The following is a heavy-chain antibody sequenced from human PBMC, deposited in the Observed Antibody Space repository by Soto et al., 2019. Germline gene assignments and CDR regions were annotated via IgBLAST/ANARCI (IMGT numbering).Heavy chain of an antibody. CDR2: IYYSGST. CDR3: ARHRSGSGSYRCDYYYYRMDV. J-gene: IGHJ6*02. CDR1: GGSISSSSYY. Sequence: SETLSLTCTVSGGSISSSSYYWGWIRQPPGRGLEWIGSIYYSGSTYYNPSLKSRVTISVDTSKNQFSLKLSSVTAADTAVYYCARHRSGSGSYRCDYYYYRMDVWGQGSTVTVSS. V-gene: IGHV4-39*01. D-gene: IGHD3-10*01.